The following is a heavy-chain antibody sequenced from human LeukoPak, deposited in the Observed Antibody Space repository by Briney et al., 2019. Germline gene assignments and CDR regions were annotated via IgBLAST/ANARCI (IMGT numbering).Heavy chain of an antibody. Sequence: GGSLRLSCAASGFTFSSYAMSWVRQAPGKGLEWVSVIGGIDGLTYYADSVKGRFTISRDNSKNTLYLQMNSLRAEDTAVYYCTKDQFSKNGVYDAFDIWGQGTMVTVSS. D-gene: IGHD2-8*01. CDR1: GFTFSSYA. CDR3: TKDQFSKNGVYDAFDI. J-gene: IGHJ3*02. V-gene: IGHV3-23*01. CDR2: IGGIDGLT.